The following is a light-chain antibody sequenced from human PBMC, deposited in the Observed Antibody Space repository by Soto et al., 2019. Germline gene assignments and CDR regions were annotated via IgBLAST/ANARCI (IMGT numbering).Light chain of an antibody. CDR2: DVS. CDR3: SAFTGTTYV. CDR1: SSDVGGNKY. V-gene: IGLV2-14*03. Sequence: QSALTQPASLSGSPGQSVPISCTGTSSDVGGNKYVSWYQHYPGKAPKLMICDVSNRPSGVSNRFSGSKSGNTASLTISGLQAEDEADYYCSAFTGTTYVFGTGTKVTVL. J-gene: IGLJ1*01.